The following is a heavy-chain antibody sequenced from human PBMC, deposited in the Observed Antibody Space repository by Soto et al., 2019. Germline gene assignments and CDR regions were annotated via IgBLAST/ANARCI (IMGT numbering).Heavy chain of an antibody. CDR1: GGTFSNYA. J-gene: IGHJ6*02. V-gene: IGHV1-69*06. CDR2: IIPIFGTT. CDR3: ARDRGYSDYSYCYCGMDV. D-gene: IGHD5-12*01. Sequence: SVKVSCKASGGTFSNYAINWVRQAPGQGLEWMGGIIPIFGTTTYAQKFQGTVTIIADKSTSTAYMDLSSLRSEDTAVYYCARDRGYSDYSYCYCGMDVWGQGTTVTVSS.